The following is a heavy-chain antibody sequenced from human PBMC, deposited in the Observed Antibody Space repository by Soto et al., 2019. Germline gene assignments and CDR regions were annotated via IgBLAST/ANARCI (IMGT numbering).Heavy chain of an antibody. CDR3: ARAPTAYCSGGSCYLGYFQH. Sequence: QVQLVQSGAEVKKPGASVKVSCEASGYTFTSYGISWVRQAPGQGLEWMGWISAYNGNTNYAQKLQGRVTMTTDTSTSTAYMELRSLRSDDTAVYYCARAPTAYCSGGSCYLGYFQHWGQGTLVTVSS. CDR1: GYTFTSYG. D-gene: IGHD2-15*01. V-gene: IGHV1-18*01. CDR2: ISAYNGNT. J-gene: IGHJ1*01.